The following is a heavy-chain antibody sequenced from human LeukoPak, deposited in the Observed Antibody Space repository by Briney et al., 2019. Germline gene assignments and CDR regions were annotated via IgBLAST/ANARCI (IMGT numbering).Heavy chain of an antibody. J-gene: IGHJ4*02. D-gene: IGHD5-12*01. V-gene: IGHV3-11*01. Sequence: PGGTLRLSCAASGFTVSSNYMSWIRQAPGKGLEWVSYISSSGSTIYYADSVKGRFTISRDNAKNSLYLQMNSLRAEDTAVYYCATTPYIVATIPYYFYYWGQGTLVSVSS. CDR3: ATTPYIVATIPYYFYY. CDR2: ISSSGSTI. CDR1: GFTVSSNY.